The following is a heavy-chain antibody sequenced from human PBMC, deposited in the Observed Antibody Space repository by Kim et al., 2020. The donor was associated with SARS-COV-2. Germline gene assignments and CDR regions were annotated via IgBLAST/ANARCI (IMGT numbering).Heavy chain of an antibody. Sequence: GGSLRLSCAASGFTFSSYAMSWVRQAPGKGLEWVSAISGSGGSTYYADSVKGRFTISRDNSKNTLYLQMNSLRAEDTAVYYCAKVGDYDILTGYQPTPYYFDYWGQGTLVTVSS. V-gene: IGHV3-23*01. CDR1: GFTFSSYA. CDR2: ISGSGGST. J-gene: IGHJ4*02. CDR3: AKVGDYDILTGYQPTPYYFDY. D-gene: IGHD3-9*01.